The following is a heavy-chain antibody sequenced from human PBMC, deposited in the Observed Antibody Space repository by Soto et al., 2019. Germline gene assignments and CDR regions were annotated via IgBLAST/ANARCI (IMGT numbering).Heavy chain of an antibody. CDR1: GFTFSGSA. Sequence: EVQLVESGGGLVQPGGSLKLSCAASGFTFSGSAMHWVRQASGKGLEWVGRIRSKANSYATAYAASVKGRFTISRDDSKNTAYLQMNSLTAEDTAVYSCTRTYYDILTLDVWGQGTPVTVSS. J-gene: IGHJ6*02. CDR3: TRTYYDILTLDV. CDR2: IRSKANSYAT. D-gene: IGHD3-9*01. V-gene: IGHV3-73*01.